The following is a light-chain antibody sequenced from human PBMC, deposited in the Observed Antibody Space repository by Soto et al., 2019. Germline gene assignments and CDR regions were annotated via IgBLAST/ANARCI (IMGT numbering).Light chain of an antibody. Sequence: QSALTQPPSASGSPGQSVTISCTGTSSDIGTYLFVSWYQQHPGKAPKLMIYEVSKRPSGVPDRFSASKSGNTASLTVSGLQVEDEADYYCSLFAGGNNVIFGGGTKLTVL. CDR3: SLFAGGNNVI. J-gene: IGLJ2*01. CDR1: SSDIGTYLF. V-gene: IGLV2-8*01. CDR2: EVS.